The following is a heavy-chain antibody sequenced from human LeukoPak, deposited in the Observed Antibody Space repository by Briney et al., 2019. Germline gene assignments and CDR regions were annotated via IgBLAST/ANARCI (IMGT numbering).Heavy chain of an antibody. CDR3: ARGQDIVVPYYYYMDV. CDR2: IYHSGST. V-gene: IGHV4-30-2*01. J-gene: IGHJ6*03. CDR1: GGSISSGGYS. D-gene: IGHD2-2*01. Sequence: SETLSLTCAVSGGSISSGGYSWSWIRQPPGKGLEWIGYIYHSGSTYYNPSLKSRVTISVDTSKNQFSLKLSSVTAADTAVYYCARGQDIVVPYYYYMDVWGKGTTVTVSS.